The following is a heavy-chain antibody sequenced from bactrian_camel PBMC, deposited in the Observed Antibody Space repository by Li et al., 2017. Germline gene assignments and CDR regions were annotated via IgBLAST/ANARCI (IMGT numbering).Heavy chain of an antibody. CDR2: IYRDESNI. D-gene: IGHD1*01. CDR1: GFTFSRAA. V-gene: IGHV3S7*01. Sequence: VQLVESGGGLVRPGGSLRLSCTTSGFTFSRAAMSWVRQAPGKGLEWVSSIYRDESNIYYTVAVKGRFTISRDNLKNTVFLQTNSPKPEDTAVYYCAAVTTIGCPAEPLGNEDFRYWGQGTQVTVS. J-gene: IGHJ6*01. CDR3: AAVTTIGCPAEPLGNEDFRY.